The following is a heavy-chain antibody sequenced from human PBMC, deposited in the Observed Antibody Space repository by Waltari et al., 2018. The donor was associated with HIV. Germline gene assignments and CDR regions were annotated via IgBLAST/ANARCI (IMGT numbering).Heavy chain of an antibody. Sequence: QLQLQESGPGLVKPSETLSLTCTVSGGSVSSSSYFWGWIRQPPGKGLEWVGRIYYTGRSYYNPSPKGRVTISVDTSKNQFSLKVTSVTAADTAVYYCARHALRVGAAYWNFDLWGRGTLVTVSS. CDR1: GGSVSSSSYF. CDR3: ARHALRVGAAYWNFDL. CDR2: IYYTGRS. D-gene: IGHD1-26*01. J-gene: IGHJ2*01. V-gene: IGHV4-39*01.